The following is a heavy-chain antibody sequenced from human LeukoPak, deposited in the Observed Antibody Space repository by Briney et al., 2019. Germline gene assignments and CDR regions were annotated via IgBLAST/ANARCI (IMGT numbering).Heavy chain of an antibody. CDR2: INPNSGGT. CDR1: GYTFTCYY. Sequence: GASVKVSCKASGYTFTCYYMHWVRQAPGQGLEWMGWINPNSGGTNYAQKFQGRVTMTRDTSISTAYMELSRLRSDDTAVYYCARDLNSYGYGYFDLWGRGTLVTVSS. D-gene: IGHD5-18*01. CDR3: ARDLNSYGYGYFDL. V-gene: IGHV1-2*02. J-gene: IGHJ2*01.